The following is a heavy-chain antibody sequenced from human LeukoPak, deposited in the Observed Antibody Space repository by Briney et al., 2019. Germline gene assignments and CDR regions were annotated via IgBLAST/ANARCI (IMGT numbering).Heavy chain of an antibody. V-gene: IGHV3-30*02. J-gene: IGHJ4*02. CDR3: AKTGASGSPVDY. CDR2: IRYDGSNK. D-gene: IGHD1-26*01. CDR1: GFTFSSYG. Sequence: GGSLRLSCAASGFTFSSYGMHWVRQPPGKGLEWVAFIRYDGSNKYYADSVKGRFTISRDNSKNTLYLQMNSLRAEDTAVYYCAKTGASGSPVDYWGQGTLVTVSS.